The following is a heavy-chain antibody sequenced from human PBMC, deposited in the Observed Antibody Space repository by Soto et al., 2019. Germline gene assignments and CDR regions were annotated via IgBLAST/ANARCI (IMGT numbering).Heavy chain of an antibody. CDR3: ARAPLGRFLEWSRVNWFDP. V-gene: IGHV1-69*13. J-gene: IGHJ5*02. Sequence: SVKVSCKASGGTFSSYAISWVRQAPGQGLEWMGGVIPIFGTANYAQKFQGRVTNTADESTSTAYMELSSLRSEDTAVYYCARAPLGRFLEWSRVNWFDPWGQGTLVTVSS. CDR1: GGTFSSYA. CDR2: VIPIFGTA. D-gene: IGHD3-3*01.